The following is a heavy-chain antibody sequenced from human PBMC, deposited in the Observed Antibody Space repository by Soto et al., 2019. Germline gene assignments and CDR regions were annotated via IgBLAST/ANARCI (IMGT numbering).Heavy chain of an antibody. Sequence: GGSLRLSCAASGFTFNSYAMSWVRQAPGKGLEWVSAISGSGGSTYYADSVKGRFTISRDISKNTVYLQMNSLRAEDTAIYHCAKGRGDDSSSSYDYWGQGTLVTVSS. CDR1: GFTFNSYA. CDR3: AKGRGDDSSSSYDY. J-gene: IGHJ4*02. D-gene: IGHD6-6*01. CDR2: ISGSGGST. V-gene: IGHV3-23*01.